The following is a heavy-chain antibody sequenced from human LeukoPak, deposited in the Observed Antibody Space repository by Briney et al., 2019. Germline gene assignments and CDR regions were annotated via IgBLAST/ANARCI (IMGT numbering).Heavy chain of an antibody. D-gene: IGHD5-12*01. CDR1: GFTFSSYG. CDR2: ISYDGSNK. V-gene: IGHV3-30*18. CDR3: AKDRLRSFDY. J-gene: IGHJ4*02. Sequence: PGGSLRLSCAASGFTFSSYGMHWVRQAPGKGLEWVAVISYDGSNKYYADSVKGRFTISRDNSKNTLYLQMNSLRAEDTAVYYCAKDRLRSFDYWGQGTLVTVSS.